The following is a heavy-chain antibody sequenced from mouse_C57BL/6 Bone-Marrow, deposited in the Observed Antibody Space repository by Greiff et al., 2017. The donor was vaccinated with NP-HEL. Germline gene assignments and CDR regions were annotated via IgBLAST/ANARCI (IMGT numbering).Heavy chain of an antibody. CDR3: ARRIYEGHYAMDY. CDR1: GFTFSDYY. D-gene: IGHD2-3*01. CDR2: ISNGGGST. Sequence: EVKLVESGGGLVQPGGSLKLSCAASGFTFSDYYMYWVRQTPEKRLEWVAYISNGGGSTYYPATVKGRFTISGYNANNTLYLLMSRLKSEDTAMYYGARRIYEGHYAMDYWGKGTSVTVSS. V-gene: IGHV5-12*01. J-gene: IGHJ4*01.